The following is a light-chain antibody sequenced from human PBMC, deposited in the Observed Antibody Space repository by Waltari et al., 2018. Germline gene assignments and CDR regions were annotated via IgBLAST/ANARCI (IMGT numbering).Light chain of an antibody. CDR2: YDT. CDR1: NIGSRS. V-gene: IGLV3-21*04. J-gene: IGLJ2*01. CDR3: QVWDSSRAHVI. Sequence: YVLTQPPSVSVAPGQTARITFDINNIGSRSVHWCQQGPGQAPVTVIYYDTDRPSGIPERFSGSNSGDTATLTISRVEAGDEADYYCQVWDSSRAHVIFGGGTRLTVL.